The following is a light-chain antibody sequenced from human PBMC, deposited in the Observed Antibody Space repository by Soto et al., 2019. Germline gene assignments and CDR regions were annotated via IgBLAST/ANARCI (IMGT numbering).Light chain of an antibody. J-gene: IGLJ2*01. V-gene: IGLV1-47*01. CDR2: RNN. CDR1: SSNIERNF. Sequence: QSVLTQPPSASGTPGQRVTISCSGSSSNIERNFIYWYQQVPGTAPKLLIYRNNQRPSGVPDRFSGSKSGTSASLAISGLRSEDEGDYHCATWDDSLSGVVFGGGPTVTVL. CDR3: ATWDDSLSGVV.